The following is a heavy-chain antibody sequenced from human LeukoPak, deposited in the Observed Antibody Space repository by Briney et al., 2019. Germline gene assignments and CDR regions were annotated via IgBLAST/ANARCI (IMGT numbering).Heavy chain of an antibody. Sequence: ASVKVSCKASGYTFTSYGISWVRQAPGQGLEWMGWISAYNGNTNYAQKLQGRVTMTTDTSTSTAYMELRSLRSDDTAVYYCARLIAAAGRYYMDVWGKGTTVTISS. CDR2: ISAYNGNT. D-gene: IGHD6-13*01. CDR1: GYTFTSYG. V-gene: IGHV1-18*01. J-gene: IGHJ6*03. CDR3: ARLIAAAGRYYMDV.